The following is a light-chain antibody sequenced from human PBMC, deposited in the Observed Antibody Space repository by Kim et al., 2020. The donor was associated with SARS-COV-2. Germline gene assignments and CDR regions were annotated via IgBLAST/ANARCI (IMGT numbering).Light chain of an antibody. CDR3: CSYAGRYSHVL. V-gene: IGLV2-11*01. CDR2: DVN. CDR1: SSNVGAYNC. Sequence: QSALTQPRSVSGSPGQSVTISCTGTSSNVGAYNCVSWYQQHPDKAPKLLIYDVNDRPSGVPDRFSGSKSGNTASLTISGLQAEDEDDYYCCSYAGRYSHVLFGGGTQLTVL. J-gene: IGLJ2*01.